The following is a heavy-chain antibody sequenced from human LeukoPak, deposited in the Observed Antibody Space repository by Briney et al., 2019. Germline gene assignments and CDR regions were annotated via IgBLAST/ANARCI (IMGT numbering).Heavy chain of an antibody. CDR2: IKQDGSEK. CDR1: GFTFSSYW. J-gene: IGHJ4*02. D-gene: IGHD6-13*01. V-gene: IGHV3-7*03. CDR3: ARGSSSWYLSGLFDY. Sequence: GGSLRLSCAASGFTFSSYWRSWVRQAPGKGPEWVANIKQDGSEKYYVDSVKGRFTISRDNAKNSLYLQMNSLRAEDTAVYYCARGSSSWYLSGLFDYWGQGTLVTVSS.